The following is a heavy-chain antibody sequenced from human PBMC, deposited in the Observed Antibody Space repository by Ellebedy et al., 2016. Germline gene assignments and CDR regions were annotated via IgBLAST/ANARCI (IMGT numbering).Heavy chain of an antibody. CDR2: INPNGGST. D-gene: IGHD6-19*01. V-gene: IGHV1-46*01. CDR1: GYTFISYY. J-gene: IGHJ4*02. Sequence: ASVKVSCKASGYTFISYYMHWVRQAPGQGLEWMGIINPNGGSTNYAQRFQGRVTMTRDTSTSTVYMDLSSLRSEDTAMYYCARGWVAVTGTVGDYWGQGTLVTVSS. CDR3: ARGWVAVTGTVGDY.